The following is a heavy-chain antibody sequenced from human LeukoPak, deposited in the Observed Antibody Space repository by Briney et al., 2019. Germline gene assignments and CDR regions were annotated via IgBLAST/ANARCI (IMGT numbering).Heavy chain of an antibody. CDR3: VRGSRVYCGGDCYYY. J-gene: IGHJ4*02. CDR1: GGSFCGYY. D-gene: IGHD2-21*02. Sequence: PSETVSLTCTVFGGSFCGYYWIWLPHPPDQGLEWIGELNPSGTTNSHPFLKTRIIISTDTSKNHFSLNLNSVTAADTGVYYCVRGSRVYCGGDCYYYWGQGTLVTVSS. V-gene: IGHV4-34*01. CDR2: LNPSGTT.